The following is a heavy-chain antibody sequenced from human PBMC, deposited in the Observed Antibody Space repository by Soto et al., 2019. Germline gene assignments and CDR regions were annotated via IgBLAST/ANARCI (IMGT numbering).Heavy chain of an antibody. CDR3: ARDYDGFEY. CDR2: ISHSGTV. CDR1: IVSITSSNW. V-gene: IGHV4-4*02. J-gene: IGHJ4*02. Sequence: PSETLPLTCDVSIVSITSSNWWTWVRQPPWKGLERLGRISHSGTVNYTATLRSRVTISVYKPKKHLSLKLTSLTAADTAVYHCARDYDGFEYWGPELMVTVSS. D-gene: IGHD3-16*01.